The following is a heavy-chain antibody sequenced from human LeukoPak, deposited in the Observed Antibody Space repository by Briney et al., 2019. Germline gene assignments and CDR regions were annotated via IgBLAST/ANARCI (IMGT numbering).Heavy chain of an antibody. J-gene: IGHJ4*02. Sequence: PSETLSLTCTVSGGSISSYYWSWIRQPPGKGLEWIGYIYYSGSTNYNPSLKSRVTISVDTSKNQFSLKLSSVTAADTAVYYCARAQYSSGWYVGDYFDYWGQGTLVTVSS. CDR2: IYYSGST. CDR3: ARAQYSSGWYVGDYFDY. V-gene: IGHV4-59*01. CDR1: GGSISSYY. D-gene: IGHD6-19*01.